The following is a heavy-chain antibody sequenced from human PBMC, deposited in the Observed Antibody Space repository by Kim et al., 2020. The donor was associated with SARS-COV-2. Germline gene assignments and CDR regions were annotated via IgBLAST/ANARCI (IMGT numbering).Heavy chain of an antibody. CDR2: IYYSGST. J-gene: IGHJ6*01. D-gene: IGHD3-3*01. CDR1: GGSISSSSYY. Sequence: SETLSLTCTVSGGSISSSSYYWGWIRQPPGKGLEWIGSIYYSGSTYYNPSLKSRVTISVDTSKNQFSLKLSSVTAADTAVYYCARQQVLRFLEWLRDYG. V-gene: IGHV4-39*01. CDR3: ARQQVLRFLEWLRDYG.